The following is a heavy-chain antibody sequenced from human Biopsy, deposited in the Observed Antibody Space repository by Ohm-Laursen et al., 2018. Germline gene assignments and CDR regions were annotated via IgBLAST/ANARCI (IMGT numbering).Heavy chain of an antibody. CDR2: IYSSGST. CDR3: AREPRIAAVAYFDP. CDR1: GGSIINYY. J-gene: IGHJ5*02. V-gene: IGHV4-4*07. Sequence: SQTLSLTCTVSGGSIINYYWSWIRQPAGKGLEWIGRIYSSGSTNYNPSLKSRVTMSVDTSKNQFSLILSSMTAADTAVYYCAREPRIAAVAYFDPWGQGTLVTVSS. D-gene: IGHD6-13*01.